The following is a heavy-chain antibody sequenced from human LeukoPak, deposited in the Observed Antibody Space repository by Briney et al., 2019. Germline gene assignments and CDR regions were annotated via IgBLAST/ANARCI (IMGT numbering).Heavy chain of an antibody. J-gene: IGHJ6*02. Sequence: AGGSLRLSCAASGFTVSSNYMSWVRQAPGKGLEWVGRIRNKANSYSTEYAASVKGRFTISRDDSKNSVYLQMNSLKTEDTAVYCCARGGSWAPLDVWAKGPRSPSP. CDR3: ARGGSWAPLDV. V-gene: IGHV3-72*01. D-gene: IGHD3-16*01. CDR2: IRNKANSYST. CDR1: GFTVSSNY.